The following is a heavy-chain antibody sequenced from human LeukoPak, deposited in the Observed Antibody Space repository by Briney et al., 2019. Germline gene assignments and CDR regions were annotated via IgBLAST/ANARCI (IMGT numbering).Heavy chain of an antibody. CDR3: AKPHYSGYDYYFDY. J-gene: IGHJ4*02. CDR2: ISWSSGSI. CDR1: GFTFDDYA. Sequence: PGGSLRLSCAASGFTFDDYAMHWVRQAPGKGLEWVSGISWSSGSIGYADSVKGRFTISRDNAKNSLYLQMNSLRAEDTALYYCAKPHYSGYDYYFDYWGQGTLVTVSS. D-gene: IGHD5-12*01. V-gene: IGHV3-9*01.